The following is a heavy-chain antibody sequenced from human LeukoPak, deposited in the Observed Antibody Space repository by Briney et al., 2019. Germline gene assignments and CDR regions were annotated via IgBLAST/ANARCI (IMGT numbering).Heavy chain of an antibody. D-gene: IGHD3-22*01. V-gene: IGHV4-59*08. J-gene: IGHJ4*02. CDR2: IYYSGST. Sequence: SETLSLTCTVSGGSISSYYWSWIRQPPGKGLEWIGYIYYSGSTNYNPSLKSRVTISVDTSKNQFSLRLSSVTAADTAVYHCARLSSSGYCLDYWGQGTLVTVSS. CDR1: GGSISSYY. CDR3: ARLSSSGYCLDY.